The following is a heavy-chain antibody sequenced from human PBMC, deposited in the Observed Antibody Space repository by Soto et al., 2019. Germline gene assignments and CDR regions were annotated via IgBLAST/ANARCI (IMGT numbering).Heavy chain of an antibody. Sequence: EVQLLESGGNLVQPGGSRRLSFEASAFTFSNYGMSWVRQAPGKGLEWVSAISSGYTTFYADSVKGRFTISRDNSKSTLYLQMNSLRVEDTAIYYCAKENSGYEKWGQGTLVTVSS. D-gene: IGHD5-12*01. J-gene: IGHJ4*02. CDR3: AKENSGYEK. V-gene: IGHV3-23*01. CDR2: ISSGYTT. CDR1: AFTFSNYG.